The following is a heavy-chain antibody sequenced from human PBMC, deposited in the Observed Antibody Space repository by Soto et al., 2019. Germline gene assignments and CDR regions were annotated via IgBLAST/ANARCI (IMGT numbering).Heavy chain of an antibody. CDR1: GFTFSNYA. V-gene: IGHV3-23*01. Sequence: EVQLLESGGGLVQPGGSLRLSCAASGFTFSNYAVGWVRQAPGMGLEWVSSIFGGGGDAYYTDSVKGRFTISRDSSENTVFLQMNSLRAEATALYYCAKYGSKSSPHYLDYWGQGTLVTVSS. D-gene: IGHD6-13*01. CDR3: AKYGSKSSPHYLDY. CDR2: IFGGGGDA. J-gene: IGHJ4*02.